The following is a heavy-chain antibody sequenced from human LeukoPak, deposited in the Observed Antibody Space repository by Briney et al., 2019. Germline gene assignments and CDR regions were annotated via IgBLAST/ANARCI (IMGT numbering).Heavy chain of an antibody. J-gene: IGHJ4*02. CDR2: INSDGSST. CDR3: ARALLLVGATRNYFDY. Sequence: GGSLRLSCAASGFTFSSYWMHWVRRAPGKGLVWVSRINSDGSSTSYADSVKGRFTISRDNAKNTLYLQMNSLRAEDTAVYYCARALLLVGATRNYFDYWGQGTLVTVSS. V-gene: IGHV3-74*01. D-gene: IGHD1-26*01. CDR1: GFTFSSYW.